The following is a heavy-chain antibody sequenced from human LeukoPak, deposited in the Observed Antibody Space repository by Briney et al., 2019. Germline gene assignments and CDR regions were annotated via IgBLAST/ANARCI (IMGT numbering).Heavy chain of an antibody. CDR2: IHTSGDT. Sequence: GGSLRLSCAAPGLTGSHSYVSWVRQAPGKGLEWVSAIHTSGDTCYADSVKGRFTISRDTSKNTLYLQINSLRVEDTAVYYCIVFGDSNHWGQGTLVTVSS. V-gene: IGHV3-53*01. CDR3: IVFGDSNH. CDR1: GLTGSHSY. D-gene: IGHD4-17*01. J-gene: IGHJ5*02.